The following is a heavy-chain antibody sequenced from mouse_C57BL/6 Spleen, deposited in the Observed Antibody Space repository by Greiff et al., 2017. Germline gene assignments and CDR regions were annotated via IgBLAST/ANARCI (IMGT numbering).Heavy chain of an antibody. Sequence: EVMLVESGGGLVKPGGSLKLSCAASGFTFSSYAMSWVRQTPEKRLEWVATISDGGSYTYYPDNAKGRFTISRDNAKNNLYLQMSHLKSEDTAMYYCARGGAYYSNWFAYWGQGTLVTVSA. CDR2: ISDGGSYT. V-gene: IGHV5-4*03. D-gene: IGHD2-5*01. CDR3: ARGGAYYSNWFAY. CDR1: GFTFSSYA. J-gene: IGHJ3*01.